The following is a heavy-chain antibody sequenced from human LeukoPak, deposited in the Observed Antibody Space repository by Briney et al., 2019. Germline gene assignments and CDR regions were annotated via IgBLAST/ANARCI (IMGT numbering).Heavy chain of an antibody. D-gene: IGHD1-26*01. CDR1: GFTFSSYG. CDR3: AKDLAYEWELSSIDY. Sequence: PGRSLRLSCAASGFTFSSYGMHWVRQAPGKGLEWVAVISYDGSNKYYADSVKGRFTISRDNSKNTLYLQMNSLRAEDTAVYYCAKDLAYEWELSSIDYWGQGTLVTVSS. V-gene: IGHV3-30*18. J-gene: IGHJ4*02. CDR2: ISYDGSNK.